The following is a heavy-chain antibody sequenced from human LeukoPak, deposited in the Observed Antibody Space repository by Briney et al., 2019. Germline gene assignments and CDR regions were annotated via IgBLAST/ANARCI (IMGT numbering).Heavy chain of an antibody. CDR1: GYSISSGYY. CDR3: ARDWIQLWSKKSTFDY. D-gene: IGHD5-18*01. Sequence: SGTLSLTCTVSGYSISSGYYWGWIRQPPGKGLEWIGSIYHSGSTYYNPSLKSRVTISVDTSKNQFSLKLSSVTAADTAVYYCARDWIQLWSKKSTFDYWGQGTLVTVSS. V-gene: IGHV4-38-2*02. J-gene: IGHJ4*02. CDR2: IYHSGST.